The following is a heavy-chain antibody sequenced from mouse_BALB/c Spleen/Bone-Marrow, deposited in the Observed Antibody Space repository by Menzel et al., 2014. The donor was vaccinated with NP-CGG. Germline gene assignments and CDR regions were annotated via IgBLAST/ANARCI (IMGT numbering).Heavy chain of an antibody. CDR3: ARDKGRVFFDY. CDR2: IRNKANGYTT. Sequence: EVQVVESGGGLVQPGGSLRLPCATSGFTFTDYHMNWVRQPPGKALEWLGFIRNKANGYTTEYSASVKGRFTISRDNSQNILYLQMNTLRAEDSATYYCARDKGRVFFDYWGQGTTLTVSS. V-gene: IGHV7-3*02. CDR1: GFTFTDYH. J-gene: IGHJ2*01.